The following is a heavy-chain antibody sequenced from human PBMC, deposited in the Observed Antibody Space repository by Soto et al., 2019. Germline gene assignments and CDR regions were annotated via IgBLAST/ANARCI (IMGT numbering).Heavy chain of an antibody. D-gene: IGHD6-6*01. Sequence: GESLKISCKGSGYRFSSYWIGWVRQMPGKGLEWMGIIYAGDSDTRYSPSFQGQVTISADKSFSTAYLQWSSLKASDTDMYYCARQEYSSWSPAFDFWGQGTMVTVSS. CDR3: ARQEYSSWSPAFDF. V-gene: IGHV5-51*01. CDR1: GYRFSSYW. J-gene: IGHJ3*01. CDR2: IYAGDSDT.